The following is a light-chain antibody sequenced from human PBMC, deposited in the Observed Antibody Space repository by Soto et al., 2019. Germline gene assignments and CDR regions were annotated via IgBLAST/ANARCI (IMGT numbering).Light chain of an antibody. CDR2: DVS. J-gene: IGKJ2*01. V-gene: IGKV3-11*01. CDR1: QSVTTY. CDR3: QQYNIWPYT. Sequence: LLTQSPATLSLSPGDSATLSCRASQSVTTYLAWYQQKPGQAPRLLIYDVSNRATGIPARFSGSGSGTDFTLTISSLQSEDFAIYYCQQYNIWPYTFGQGTKLEIK.